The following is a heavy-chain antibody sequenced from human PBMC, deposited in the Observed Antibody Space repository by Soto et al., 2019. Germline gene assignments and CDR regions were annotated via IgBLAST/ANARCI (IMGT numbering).Heavy chain of an antibody. D-gene: IGHD2-2*01. CDR2: IIPKHGTA. CDR1: EGTFSAYT. Sequence: QGQLVQSGAEVKKPGSSVKVSCTASEGTFSAYTINWVRQAPGQRLEWMARIIPKHGTATYAEKFQGRAATTADRSTNTAYLELGSLRSDDTAVYYCAGHVLLPASKFYYMDVWGKGTTVTVSS. CDR3: AGHVLLPASKFYYMDV. V-gene: IGHV1-69*08. J-gene: IGHJ6*03.